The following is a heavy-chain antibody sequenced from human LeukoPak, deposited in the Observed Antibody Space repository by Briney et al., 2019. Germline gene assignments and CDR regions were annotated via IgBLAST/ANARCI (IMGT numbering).Heavy chain of an antibody. V-gene: IGHV3-21*01. CDR1: GFTFSSYS. J-gene: IGHJ4*02. CDR2: ISSISSYI. CDR3: ARAPSTVTHAGFDY. D-gene: IGHD4-17*01. Sequence: GGSLRLSCAASGFTFSSYSMNWVRQAPGKGLEWVSSISSISSYIYYADSVKGRFTISRDNAKNSLYLQMNSLGAEDTAVYYCARAPSTVTHAGFDYWGQGTLVSLSS.